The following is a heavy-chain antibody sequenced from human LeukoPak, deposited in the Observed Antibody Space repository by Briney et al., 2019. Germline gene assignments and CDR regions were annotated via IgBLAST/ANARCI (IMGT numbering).Heavy chain of an antibody. Sequence: TGGSLRLSCAASGFTFSDYYMSWIRQAPGKGLEWVSYISSSASTIYYADSVRGRFTISRDNAKNSLYLQMNSPRAEDTAVYYCARDGVYSYGHTDYWGQGTLVTVSS. CDR2: ISSSASTI. CDR1: GFTFSDYY. CDR3: ARDGVYSYGHTDY. J-gene: IGHJ4*02. D-gene: IGHD5-18*01. V-gene: IGHV3-11*04.